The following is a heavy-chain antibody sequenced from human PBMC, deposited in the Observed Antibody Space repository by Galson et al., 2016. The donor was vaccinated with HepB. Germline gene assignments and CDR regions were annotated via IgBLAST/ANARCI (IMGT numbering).Heavy chain of an antibody. CDR1: GFTFSIYT. Sequence: SLRLSCAASGFTFSIYTMNWVRQAPGKGLEWISYISSSSSTIYYADSVKGRFTISRDNAKNSLYLQMNSLRDEDTAVYYCVREGRDWNQGGYYYYGMDVWGQGTTVTVSS. D-gene: IGHD1-1*01. CDR3: VREGRDWNQGGYYYYGMDV. J-gene: IGHJ6*02. CDR2: ISSSSSTI. V-gene: IGHV3-48*02.